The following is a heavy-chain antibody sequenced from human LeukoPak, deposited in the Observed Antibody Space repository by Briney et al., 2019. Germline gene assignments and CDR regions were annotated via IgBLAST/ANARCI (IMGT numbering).Heavy chain of an antibody. J-gene: IGHJ5*02. V-gene: IGHV4-59*08. D-gene: IGHD3-10*01. Sequence: SETLSLTCTVSGASINSYYWSWIRQTPAKGLEWIGYIYYSGSTNYNPSLKSRVTISVDTSKNQFSLKLSSVTAADTAVYYCARHRLSMVRGVIWFDPWGQGTLVTVSS. CDR3: ARHRLSMVRGVIWFDP. CDR1: GASINSYY. CDR2: IYYSGST.